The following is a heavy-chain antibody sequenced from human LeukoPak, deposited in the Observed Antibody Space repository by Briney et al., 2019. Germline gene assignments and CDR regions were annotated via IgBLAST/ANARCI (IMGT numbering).Heavy chain of an antibody. CDR1: GGSISSYY. Sequence: KTSETLSLTCTVSGGSISSYYWSWVRQPPGKGLEWIGHVHHSGSTDYNPSLKSRVTISVDTSKNLFSLKLTSVTAADTAVYYCARATRESTNTWHWFDPWGQGTLVTVSS. D-gene: IGHD2-2*01. J-gene: IGHJ5*02. CDR3: ARATRESTNTWHWFDP. CDR2: VHHSGST. V-gene: IGHV4-59*01.